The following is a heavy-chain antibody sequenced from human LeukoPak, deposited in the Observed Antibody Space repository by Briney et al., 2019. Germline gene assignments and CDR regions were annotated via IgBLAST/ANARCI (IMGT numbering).Heavy chain of an antibody. J-gene: IGHJ4*02. CDR1: GFTFSSYA. D-gene: IGHD6-19*01. Sequence: GGSLRLSCAASGFTFSSYAMSWVRQAPGKGLEWVSAISGSGGSTYYSDSVKGRFTISRDNSKNTLYLQMNSLRAEDTAVYYCAKDLLQWLAYFDYWAREPWSPSPQ. V-gene: IGHV3-23*01. CDR2: ISGSGGST. CDR3: AKDLLQWLAYFDY.